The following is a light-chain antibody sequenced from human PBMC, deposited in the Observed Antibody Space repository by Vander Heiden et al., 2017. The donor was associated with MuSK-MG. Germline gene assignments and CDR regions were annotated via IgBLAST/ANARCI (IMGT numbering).Light chain of an antibody. Sequence: SYALTQPLSVSVALGQTARITCGGNNIGGKNVHWYQQKPGQAPVLCIYRDGHRPSGIPERFSGSNSGNTATLTISRAQAGDEAYYFCQVWDSSTVVFGGGTKLTVL. CDR1: NIGGKN. V-gene: IGLV3-9*01. CDR2: RDG. CDR3: QVWDSSTVV. J-gene: IGLJ3*02.